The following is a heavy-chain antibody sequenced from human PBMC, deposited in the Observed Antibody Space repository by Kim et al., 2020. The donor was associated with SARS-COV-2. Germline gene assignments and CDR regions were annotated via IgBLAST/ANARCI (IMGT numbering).Heavy chain of an antibody. Sequence: SETLSLTCTVSGGSISSYYWSWIRQPPGKGLEWIGYIYYSGSTNYNPSLKSRVTISVDTSKNQFSLKLSSVTAADTAVYYCARVAGYYYDSSGYSWFDPWGQGTLVTVSS. D-gene: IGHD3-22*01. J-gene: IGHJ5*02. V-gene: IGHV4-59*01. CDR1: GGSISSYY. CDR2: IYYSGST. CDR3: ARVAGYYYDSSGYSWFDP.